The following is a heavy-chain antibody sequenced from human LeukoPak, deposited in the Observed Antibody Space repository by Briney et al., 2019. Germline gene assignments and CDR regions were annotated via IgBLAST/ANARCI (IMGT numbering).Heavy chain of an antibody. D-gene: IGHD3-22*01. Sequence: GGSLRLSCAASEFTFSSYAMSWVRQAPGKGLEWVSAISGSGGSTYYADSVKGRFTISRDNSKNTLYLQMNSLRAEDTAVYYCAKVVHRAYYYDSRFGYWGQGTLVTVSS. CDR1: EFTFSSYA. J-gene: IGHJ4*02. CDR2: ISGSGGST. CDR3: AKVVHRAYYYDSRFGY. V-gene: IGHV3-23*01.